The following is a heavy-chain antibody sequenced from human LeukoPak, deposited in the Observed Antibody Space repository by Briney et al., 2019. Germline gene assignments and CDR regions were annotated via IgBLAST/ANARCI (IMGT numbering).Heavy chain of an antibody. J-gene: IGHJ5*02. D-gene: IGHD6-13*01. CDR1: GFTVSSNY. Sequence: PGGSLRLSCAASGFTVSSNYMSWVRQAPGKGLEWVSSISSSSSYIYYADSVKGRFTISRDNAKNSLYLQMNSLRAEDTAVYYCARDKGSSSWTRFDPWGQGTLVTVSS. CDR3: ARDKGSSSWTRFDP. CDR2: ISSSSSYI. V-gene: IGHV3-21*01.